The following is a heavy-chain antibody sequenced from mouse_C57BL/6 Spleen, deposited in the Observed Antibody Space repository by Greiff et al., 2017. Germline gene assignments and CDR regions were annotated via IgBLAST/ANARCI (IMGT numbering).Heavy chain of an antibody. D-gene: IGHD2-3*01. Sequence: QVQLQQPGPELVKPGASVKLSCKASGYTFTSYWMHWVKQRPGQGLEWIGNINPSNGGTNYNEKFKSKATLTVDKTSSTAYMQLISLTSEDSAVFYCAIWVVTHCAMDYWGQGTSVTVSS. CDR1: GYTFTSYW. V-gene: IGHV1-53*01. CDR3: AIWVVTHCAMDY. J-gene: IGHJ4*01. CDR2: INPSNGGT.